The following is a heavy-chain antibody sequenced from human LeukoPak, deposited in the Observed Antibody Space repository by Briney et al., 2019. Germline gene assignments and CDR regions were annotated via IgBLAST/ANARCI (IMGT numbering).Heavy chain of an antibody. V-gene: IGHV3-64*01. CDR3: ARDLDSRGYHSFDY. CDR2: ISFNGDST. CDR1: GFPFSSYV. Sequence: GGSLRLSCAASGFPFSSYVMHWVRQAPGKGLEYVSAISFNGDSTFYANSVKGRFTVSRGNSKNTLYLQMGSLRPDDMALYYCARDLDSRGYHSFDYWGQGALVTVSS. J-gene: IGHJ4*02. D-gene: IGHD3-22*01.